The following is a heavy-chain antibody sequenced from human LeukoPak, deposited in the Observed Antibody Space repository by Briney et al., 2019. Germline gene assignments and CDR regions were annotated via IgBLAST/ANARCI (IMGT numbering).Heavy chain of an antibody. CDR3: ANRAAGSFDS. CDR2: IYSDESS. Sequence: GGSLRLSCVASGFTVSANYMSWVRQAPGKGLEWVSVIYSDESSYYADSAKGRFTISRDNSKNTLYLQMNTLRAEDTAVYYCANRAAGSFDSWGQGTLVTVSS. J-gene: IGHJ4*02. CDR1: GFTVSANY. D-gene: IGHD6-13*01. V-gene: IGHV3-53*01.